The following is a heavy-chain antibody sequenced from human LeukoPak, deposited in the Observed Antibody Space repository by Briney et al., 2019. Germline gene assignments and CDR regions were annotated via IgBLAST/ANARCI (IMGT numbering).Heavy chain of an antibody. J-gene: IGHJ4*02. CDR3: TRHTGYYDSSGYYYFDY. CDR1: GFTFNGSA. V-gene: IGHV3-73*01. D-gene: IGHD3-22*01. CDR2: IRSKANSYAT. Sequence: PGGSLRLSCAASGFTFNGSAMHWVRQASGKGLEWVGRIRSKANSYATAYAASVKGRFTISRDDSKNTAYLQMNSLKTEDTAVYYCTRHTGYYDSSGYYYFDYWGQGTLVTVSS.